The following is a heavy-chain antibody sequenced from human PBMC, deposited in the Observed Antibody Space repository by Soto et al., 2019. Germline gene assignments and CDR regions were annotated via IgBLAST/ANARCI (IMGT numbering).Heavy chain of an antibody. CDR1: GFSVTANY. CDR3: HGYGY. V-gene: IGHV3-53*01. J-gene: IGHJ4*02. Sequence: EVQVVESGGGLIQPGGSLRLSCEVSGFSVTANYMSWVRQAPEKGLEWVSVIYSGGSTYYVDSVKGRFSISRDISKNTLYLQMNSLRAEDTAVYYCHGYGYWGQGTQVTVSS. CDR2: IYSGGST. D-gene: IGHD5-12*01.